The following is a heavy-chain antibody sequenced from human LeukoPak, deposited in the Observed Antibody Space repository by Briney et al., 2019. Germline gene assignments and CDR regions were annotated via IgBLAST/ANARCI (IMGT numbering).Heavy chain of an antibody. CDR1: GFTFSNYW. CDR3: TRNPGMDV. J-gene: IGHJ6*02. V-gene: IGHV3-74*01. Sequence: GGSLRLSCAASGFTFSNYWMHWVRQAPGKGLVWVSRINGDGSSSTYADSVEGRFTISRDNAKNTLYLQMNSLRTEDTAVYYCTRNPGMDVWGQGTTVTVSS. CDR2: INGDGSSS.